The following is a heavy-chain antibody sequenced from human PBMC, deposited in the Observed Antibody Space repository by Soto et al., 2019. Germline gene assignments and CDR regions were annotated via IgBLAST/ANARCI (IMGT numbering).Heavy chain of an antibody. Sequence: QVQLVQSGAEVKKPGSSVKVSCKASGGTFSSYAISWVRQAPGQGLEWMGGIIPIFGTANYAQKFQGRVTITADESTSKADMELSSLRSEDTAVYYCASLYYDSSANPPAFDIWGQGTMVTVSS. V-gene: IGHV1-69*12. CDR1: GGTFSSYA. D-gene: IGHD3-22*01. CDR3: ASLYYDSSANPPAFDI. J-gene: IGHJ3*02. CDR2: IIPIFGTA.